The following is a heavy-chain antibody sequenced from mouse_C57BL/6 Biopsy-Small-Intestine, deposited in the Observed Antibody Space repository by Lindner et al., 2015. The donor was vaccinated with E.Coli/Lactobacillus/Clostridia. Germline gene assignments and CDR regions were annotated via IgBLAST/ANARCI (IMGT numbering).Heavy chain of an antibody. D-gene: IGHD1-1*01. Sequence: VQLQESGAELARPGASVKLSCKASGYTFTSYGISWVKQRTGQGLEWIGEIYPRSGNTYYNEKFKGKATLTADKSSSTAYMELRSLTSEDSAVYFCARDQFITSHYFDYWGQGTTLTVSS. CDR1: GYTFTSYG. J-gene: IGHJ2*01. CDR3: ARDQFITSHYFDY. CDR2: IYPRSGNT. V-gene: IGHV1-81*01.